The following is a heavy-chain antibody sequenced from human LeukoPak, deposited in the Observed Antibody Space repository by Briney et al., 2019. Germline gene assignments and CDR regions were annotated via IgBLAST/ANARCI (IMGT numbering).Heavy chain of an antibody. D-gene: IGHD6-13*01. CDR2: MNPNSGNT. Sequence: NWGRXATGQGLEWMGWMNPNSGNTGYAQKFQGRVTMTRNTSISTAYMELSSLRSEDTAVYYCARGSATGDFDYWGQGTLVTVSS. J-gene: IGHJ4*02. CDR3: ARGSATGDFDY. V-gene: IGHV1-8*01.